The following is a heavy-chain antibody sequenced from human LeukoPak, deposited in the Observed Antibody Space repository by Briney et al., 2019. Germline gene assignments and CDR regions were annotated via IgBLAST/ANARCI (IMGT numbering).Heavy chain of an antibody. CDR2: IIPIFGTA. Sequence: GASVKVSCKASGGTFSSYAISWVRQAPGQGLEWMGGIIPIFGTANYAQKFQGRVTITADESTSTAYMELSSLRSEDTAVYYCARVGHDYVLHAEYFQHWGQGTLVTVSS. J-gene: IGHJ1*01. CDR1: GGTFSSYA. V-gene: IGHV1-69*01. CDR3: ARVGHDYVLHAEYFQH. D-gene: IGHD3-16*01.